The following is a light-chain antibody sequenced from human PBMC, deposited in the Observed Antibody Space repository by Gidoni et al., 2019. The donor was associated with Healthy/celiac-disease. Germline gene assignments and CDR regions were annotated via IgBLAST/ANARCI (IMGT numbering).Light chain of an antibody. CDR1: QSVLYSSNNKNY. V-gene: IGKV4-1*01. Sequence: DIVMTQSPDYMAGALGERATITCKSSQSVLYSSNNKNYLAWYQQKPGQPPKLLIYWASTRESVVPDRFIGSGSGTDFPLTISILQAEDVAVYYCQQYYSTPYTFGQWTKLEIK. CDR3: QQYYSTPYT. CDR2: WAS. J-gene: IGKJ2*01.